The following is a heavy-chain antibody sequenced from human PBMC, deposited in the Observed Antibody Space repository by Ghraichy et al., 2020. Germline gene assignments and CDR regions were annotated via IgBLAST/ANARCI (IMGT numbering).Heavy chain of an antibody. CDR3: ARDARIHVAAARGYYSFMDV. CDR2: ISGSSSTM. J-gene: IGHJ6*02. CDR1: GFTFSTYS. V-gene: IGHV3-48*04. D-gene: IGHD2-2*01. Sequence: GGSLRLSCAASGFTFSTYSMNWVRQAPGKGLEWVSYISGSSSTMYYVDSVKGRFTISRDNAKNSLYLQMDSLRAENTAVYYCARDARIHVAAARGYYSFMDVWGQGTTVTVSS.